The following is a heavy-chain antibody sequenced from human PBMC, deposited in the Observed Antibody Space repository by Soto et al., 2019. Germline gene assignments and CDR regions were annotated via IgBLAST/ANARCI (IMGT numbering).Heavy chain of an antibody. V-gene: IGHV4-30-2*01. CDR3: ASKRLDSSGYPEYFQH. CDR2: IYHSGST. CDR1: GGSISSGGYS. D-gene: IGHD3-22*01. Sequence: QLQLQESGSGLVKPSQTLSLTCAVSGGSISSGGYSWSWIRQPPGKGLEWIGYIYHSGSTYYNPSLKIRVTISVDRSKNQFSLKLSSVTAADTAVYYCASKRLDSSGYPEYFQHWGQGTLVTVSS. J-gene: IGHJ1*01.